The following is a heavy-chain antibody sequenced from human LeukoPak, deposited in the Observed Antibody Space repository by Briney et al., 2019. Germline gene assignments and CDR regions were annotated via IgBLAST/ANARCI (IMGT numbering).Heavy chain of an antibody. CDR2: ISGSGGST. J-gene: IGHJ3*02. D-gene: IGHD3-10*01. Sequence: GGTLRLSCAAYGFTFSSYGMSWVRQAPGKGLEWDSAISGSGGSTYYADSVKGRSTISRDNSKNTLYLQMNSLRAEDTAVYYCAKSMVLGVDAFDIWGQGTMVTVSS. CDR1: GFTFSSYG. V-gene: IGHV3-23*01. CDR3: AKSMVLGVDAFDI.